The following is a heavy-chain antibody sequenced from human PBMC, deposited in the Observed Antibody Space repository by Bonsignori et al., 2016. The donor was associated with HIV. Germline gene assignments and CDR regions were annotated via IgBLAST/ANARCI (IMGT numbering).Heavy chain of an antibody. CDR3: AKDRRMVTSPSDS. D-gene: IGHD2-21*02. Sequence: VRQAPGKGLEWVSGINWNSGNTGYADSVKGRFTISRDNAKSILYLQMNSLRPEDTAFYFCAKDRRMVTSPSDSWGQGTLVTVSS. CDR2: INWNSGNT. J-gene: IGHJ4*02. V-gene: IGHV3-9*01.